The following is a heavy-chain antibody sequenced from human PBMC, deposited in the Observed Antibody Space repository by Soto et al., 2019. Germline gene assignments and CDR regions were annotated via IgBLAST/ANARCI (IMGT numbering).Heavy chain of an antibody. CDR3: ARDRHRASLDY. J-gene: IGHJ4*02. CDR1: GFTFSSYA. Sequence: QVQLVESGGGVVQPGRSLRLSCAASGFTFSSYAMHWVRQAPGKGLEWVTVISYDGINKYYADSVKGRFTISRDNSKNTLYLQMNSLRAEDTAVYYCARDRHRASLDYWGQGTLVTVSS. V-gene: IGHV3-30-3*01. CDR2: ISYDGINK.